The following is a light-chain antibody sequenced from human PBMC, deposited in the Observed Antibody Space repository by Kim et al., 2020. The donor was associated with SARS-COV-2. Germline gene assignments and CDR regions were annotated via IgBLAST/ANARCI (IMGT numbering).Light chain of an antibody. J-gene: IGLJ1*01. CDR2: DVS. V-gene: IGLV2-14*03. Sequence: QSALTQPASESGSPGQSITISCTGPSSDISDSKFVSWYQHHPGEAPKLVIYDVSQRSSGVSDRFSASKSGDTASLTISELQAADEADYYCSSYTRSNTYVFGTGTQLTVL. CDR3: SSYTRSNTYV. CDR1: SSDISDSKF.